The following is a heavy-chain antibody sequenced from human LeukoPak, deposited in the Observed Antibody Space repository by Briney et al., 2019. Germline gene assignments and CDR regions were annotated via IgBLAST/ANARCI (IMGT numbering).Heavy chain of an antibody. Sequence: SETLSLTCTVSGGSISSSSYYWGWIRQPPGKGLEWLGNIFYSGSTYYNPSLKSRDTISVDTSKNQFSLKLNSVTAADTAVYYCARDRAHYYDSSGYHGAFDIWGQGTMVTVSS. J-gene: IGHJ3*02. CDR2: IFYSGST. D-gene: IGHD3-22*01. CDR1: GGSISSSSYY. CDR3: ARDRAHYYDSSGYHGAFDI. V-gene: IGHV4-39*07.